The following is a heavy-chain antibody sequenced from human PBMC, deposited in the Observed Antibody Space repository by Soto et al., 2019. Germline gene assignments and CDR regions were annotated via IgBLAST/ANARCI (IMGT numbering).Heavy chain of an antibody. V-gene: IGHV3-23*01. CDR2: ISGSGGST. J-gene: IGHJ4*02. D-gene: IGHD6-19*01. CDR3: ARGSSGWFPHLHPFDY. CDR1: GFTFSIDA. Sequence: PAGSLRLSCAASGFTFSIDAMSWVRQAPGKGLEWVSAISGSGGSTYYADSVKGRFTISRDNSKNTLYLQMNSLRAEDTAVYYCARGSSGWFPHLHPFDYWGQGTLVTVSS.